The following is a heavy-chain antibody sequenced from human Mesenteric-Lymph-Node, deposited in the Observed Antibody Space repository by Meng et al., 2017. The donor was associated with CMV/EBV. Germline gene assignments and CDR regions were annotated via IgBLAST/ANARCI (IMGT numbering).Heavy chain of an antibody. V-gene: IGHV4-39*07. D-gene: IGHD2-2*02. CDR3: ARVRQDIVVVPAAILASWFDP. CDR2: IYYSGST. CDR1: GGSISSSSYY. Sequence: SETLSLTCTVSGGSISSSSYYWGWIRQPPGKGLEWIGSIYYSGSTYYNPSLKSRVTISVDTSKNQFSLKLSSVTAADTAVYYCARVRQDIVVVPAAILASWFDPWGQGTLVTVS. J-gene: IGHJ5*02.